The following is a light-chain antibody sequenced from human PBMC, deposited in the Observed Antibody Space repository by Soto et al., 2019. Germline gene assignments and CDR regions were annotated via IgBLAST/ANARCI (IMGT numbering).Light chain of an antibody. CDR2: AAS. V-gene: IGKV1-6*01. Sequence: AIQMTQSPSSLSASVGDRVTITCRASQDIKNELGWYRQEPGKAPKLLIYAASTLQSGVPSRFSGSGSGTDFTLTISSLQPADFATYYCLQDSKYPRTFGQGTKLEIK. CDR1: QDIKNE. J-gene: IGKJ2*01. CDR3: LQDSKYPRT.